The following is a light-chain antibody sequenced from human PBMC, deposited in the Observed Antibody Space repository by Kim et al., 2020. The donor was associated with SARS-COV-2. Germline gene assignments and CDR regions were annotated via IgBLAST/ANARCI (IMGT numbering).Light chain of an antibody. CDR2: AVS. CDR3: QQYDWPPNT. J-gene: IGKJ4*01. Sequence: LSPGERATLSCRASESVRDQLAWYQQNPGQAPRLLISAVSSRATGTPARFSGSGFGTDFTLSISRLEPEDFAVYYCQQYDWPPNTFGGGTKVDIK. CDR1: ESVRDQ. V-gene: IGKV3-20*01.